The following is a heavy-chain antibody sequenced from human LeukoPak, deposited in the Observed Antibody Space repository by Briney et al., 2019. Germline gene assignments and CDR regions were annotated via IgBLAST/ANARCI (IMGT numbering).Heavy chain of an antibody. J-gene: IGHJ4*02. V-gene: IGHV3-74*01. CDR3: VTDRYSDSAFGD. CDR2: INTDGSVT. Sequence: QAGGSLRLSCGASGITVSAFWMHWVRQAPGEGLVWVSRINTDGSVTNYADSVEGRFTISRDNAKNMLYLQMNDLRAEDTAVYYCVTDRYSDSAFGDWGQGTLVTVSS. CDR1: GITVSAFW. D-gene: IGHD1-26*01.